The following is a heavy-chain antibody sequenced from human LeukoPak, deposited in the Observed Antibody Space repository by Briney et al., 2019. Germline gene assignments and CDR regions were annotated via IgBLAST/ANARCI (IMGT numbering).Heavy chain of an antibody. CDR3: ARDDPTVTYFDY. CDR2: ISYDGSNK. D-gene: IGHD4-17*01. J-gene: IGHJ4*02. V-gene: IGHV3-30*01. Sequence: GRSMSLSCAASGLTFSSYAMHWVRQAPGKGLEWVAVISYDGSNKYYADSVKGRFTISRDNSKNTLYLQMNSLRAEDTAVYYCARDDPTVTYFDYWGQGTLVTVSS. CDR1: GLTFSSYA.